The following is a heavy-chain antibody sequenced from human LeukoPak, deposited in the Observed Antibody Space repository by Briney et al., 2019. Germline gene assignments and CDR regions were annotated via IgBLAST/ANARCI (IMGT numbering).Heavy chain of an antibody. CDR1: GLTFSSYA. J-gene: IGHJ4*02. CDR3: ARNLADYYDSPFQH. Sequence: GGSLRLSCAASGLTFSSYAMSWVRQAPGKGLEWVSAISGSGGSTYYADSVKGRFTISSDSSKNTVHLQMDSLRDEDTAVYYCARNLADYYDSPFQHWGQGNQVTVSS. D-gene: IGHD3-22*01. V-gene: IGHV3-23*01. CDR2: ISGSGGST.